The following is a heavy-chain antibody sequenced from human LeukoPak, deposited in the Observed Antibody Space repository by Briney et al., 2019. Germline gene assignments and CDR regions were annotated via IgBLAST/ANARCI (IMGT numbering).Heavy chain of an antibody. J-gene: IGHJ4*02. CDR3: ARDMELRYFDRLPSEGCFDY. V-gene: IGHV3-11*01. Sequence: KAGGSVRLSCAASGFTFSDYYMNWVRQAPGKGLEWVSYISCSGTTIDYADSVKGRFTISRDNAKNSLYLQMNSLRAEDTAVYYCARDMELRYFDRLPSEGCFDYWGQGTLVTVSS. D-gene: IGHD3-9*01. CDR2: ISCSGTTI. CDR1: GFTFSDYY.